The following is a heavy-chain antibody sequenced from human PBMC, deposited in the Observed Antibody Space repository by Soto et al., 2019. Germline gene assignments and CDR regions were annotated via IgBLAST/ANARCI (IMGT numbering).Heavy chain of an antibody. V-gene: IGHV5-10-1*01. D-gene: IGHD3-9*01. J-gene: IGHJ6*02. CDR3: ARHKGLVIFPYYYYGMDV. CDR1: GYSFTSYW. CDR2: IDPSDSYT. Sequence: PGESLKISCKGSGYSFTSYWISWVRQIPWKGLEWMGRIDPSDSYTNYSPSFQGHVTISADKSISTAYLQWSSLKASDTAMYYCARHKGLVIFPYYYYGMDVWGQGTTVTVSS.